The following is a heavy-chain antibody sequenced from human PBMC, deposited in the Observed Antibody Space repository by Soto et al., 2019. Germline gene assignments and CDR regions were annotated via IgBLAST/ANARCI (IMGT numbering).Heavy chain of an antibody. CDR1: GGSISSGGYS. Sequence: PSETLSLTCAVSGGSISSGGYSCSWIRQPPGEGLEWIGYIYHSGSTYYNPSLKSRVTISVDRSKNQFSLKLSSVTAADTAVYYCARGDSSGYYSINWFDPWGQGTLVTVSS. CDR2: IYHSGST. D-gene: IGHD3-22*01. CDR3: ARGDSSGYYSINWFDP. V-gene: IGHV4-30-2*01. J-gene: IGHJ5*02.